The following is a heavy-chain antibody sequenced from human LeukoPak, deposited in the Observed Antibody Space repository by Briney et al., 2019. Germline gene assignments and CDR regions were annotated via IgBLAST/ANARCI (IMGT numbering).Heavy chain of an antibody. CDR1: GGSVSSGSYY. J-gene: IGHJ2*01. Sequence: PSETLSLTCTVSGGSVSSGSYYWSWIRQPPGKGLEWIGYVYYHGGTSYNPSLKSRVTISVDTSKNQFSLKLTSVTAADTAVYYCARRVGARDWYFDLWGRGTLVTVSS. V-gene: IGHV4-61*01. CDR3: ARRVGARDWYFDL. D-gene: IGHD1-26*01. CDR2: VYYHGGT.